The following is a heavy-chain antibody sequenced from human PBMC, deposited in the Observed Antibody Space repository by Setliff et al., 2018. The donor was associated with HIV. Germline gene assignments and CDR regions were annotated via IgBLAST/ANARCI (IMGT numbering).Heavy chain of an antibody. CDR3: ATAAFYDTSGFYAQ. CDR2: ISWNSVGI. D-gene: IGHD3-22*01. J-gene: IGHJ4*02. V-gene: IGHV3-9*01. CDR1: GFTHDDYA. Sequence: TGGSLRLSCVASGFTHDDYAMHWVRQVPGKGLEWVSGISWNSVGIGYADSVRGRFTISRDNAKNSLYLQMNNLRREDTALYYCATAAFYDTSGFYAQGGRGTLVTVSS.